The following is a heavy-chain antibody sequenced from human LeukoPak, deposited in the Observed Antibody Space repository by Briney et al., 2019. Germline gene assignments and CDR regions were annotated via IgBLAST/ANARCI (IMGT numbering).Heavy chain of an antibody. CDR2: IYYSGST. J-gene: IGHJ4*02. D-gene: IGHD3-22*01. Sequence: PSETLSLTCTVSGGSISSSSYYWGWIRQPPGKGLEWIGSIYYSGSTYYNPSLKSRVTISVDTSKNQFSLKLSSVTAADTAVYYCARQSYYDSSGYYPYWGQGTLVTVSS. CDR1: GGSISSSSYY. CDR3: ARQSYYDSSGYYPY. V-gene: IGHV4-39*01.